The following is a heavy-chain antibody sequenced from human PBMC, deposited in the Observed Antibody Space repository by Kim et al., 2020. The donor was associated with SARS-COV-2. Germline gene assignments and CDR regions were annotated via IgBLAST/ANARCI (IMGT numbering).Heavy chain of an antibody. D-gene: IGHD1-1*01. CDR3: ANSWNRAY. CDR2: IVGSGDST. J-gene: IGHJ4*02. Sequence: GGSLRLSCATSGFPFSSWAMTWVRQAPGKGLEWVSGIVGSGDSTAYADSVKGRFTISRDNSRTMLYLQMNSLRADDTAVYYCANSWNRAYWGLGTVVSVS. CDR1: GFPFSSWA. V-gene: IGHV3-23*01.